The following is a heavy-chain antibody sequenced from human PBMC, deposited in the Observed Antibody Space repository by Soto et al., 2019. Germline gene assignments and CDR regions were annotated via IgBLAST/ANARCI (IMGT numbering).Heavy chain of an antibody. CDR2: IIPIFGTA. Sequence: QVQLVQSGAEVKKPGSSVKVSCKASGGTFSSYAISWVRQAPGQGLEWMGGIIPIFGTANYAQKFQGRVTITADESTSTAYMELSSLRSDDTAVYYCARDKYCSGGSCYGGYYYGMDVWGQGTTVTVSS. J-gene: IGHJ6*02. CDR3: ARDKYCSGGSCYGGYYYGMDV. D-gene: IGHD2-15*01. V-gene: IGHV1-69*01. CDR1: GGTFSSYA.